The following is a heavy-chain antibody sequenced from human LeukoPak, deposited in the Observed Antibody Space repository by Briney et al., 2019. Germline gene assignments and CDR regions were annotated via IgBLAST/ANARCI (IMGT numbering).Heavy chain of an antibody. CDR2: INSDGIMT. Sequence: PGGSLRLSCAASGFTFSSCWMDWVRQAPGRGLVWVSGINSDGIMTRYAESVKGRFTISRDNAKNTLYLQMNSLRVEDTAVYYCARVGSTDSPHAFDIWGQGTTVTVSS. D-gene: IGHD3-22*01. CDR3: ARVGSTDSPHAFDI. V-gene: IGHV3-74*01. CDR1: GFTFSSCW. J-gene: IGHJ3*02.